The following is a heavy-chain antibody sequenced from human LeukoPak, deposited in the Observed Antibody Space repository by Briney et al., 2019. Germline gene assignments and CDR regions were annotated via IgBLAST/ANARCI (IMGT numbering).Heavy chain of an antibody. J-gene: IGHJ6*02. CDR2: IWYDGSNK. D-gene: IGHD3-9*01. Sequence: GGSLRLSCAASGFTFSSYGMHWVRQAPGKGLEWVAVIWYDGSNKYYADSVKGRFTISRDNSKNTLYLQMNSLRAEDTAVYYCARSASTYYDILTVYGMDVWGQGTTVTVSS. CDR3: ARSASTYYDILTVYGMDV. V-gene: IGHV3-33*01. CDR1: GFTFSSYG.